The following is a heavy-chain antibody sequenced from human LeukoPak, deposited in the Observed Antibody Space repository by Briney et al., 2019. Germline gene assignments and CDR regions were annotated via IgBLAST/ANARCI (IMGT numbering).Heavy chain of an antibody. CDR2: IRPDGSDK. D-gene: IGHD3-10*01. CDR3: GMWGVTAGLDR. CDR1: GFTLSNYW. Sequence: QPGGSLRLSCAASGFTLSNYWVGWVRQAPAKGLEWVANIRPDGSDKYYVDSVRGRFTISRDNAQNSLYLQMNSLRAEDSGVYYCGMWGVTAGLDRWGQGTLATVSS. V-gene: IGHV3-7*01. J-gene: IGHJ5*02.